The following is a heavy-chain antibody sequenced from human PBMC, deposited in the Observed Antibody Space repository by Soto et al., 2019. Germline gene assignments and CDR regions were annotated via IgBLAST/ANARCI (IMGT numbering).Heavy chain of an antibody. V-gene: IGHV3-21*01. CDR2: ISSSGSFM. CDR3: ARDPPTGTTLDWADS. CDR1: GFSFSSDS. Sequence: GSLRLSCAAPGFSFSSDSMGWVRQAPGKGLEWVSSISSSGSFMNYADSVKGRFTISRDNAKNSLYLQMSGLKDEDTAVYYCARDPPTGTTLDWADSWGQGTLVTVSS. J-gene: IGHJ4*02. D-gene: IGHD1-7*01.